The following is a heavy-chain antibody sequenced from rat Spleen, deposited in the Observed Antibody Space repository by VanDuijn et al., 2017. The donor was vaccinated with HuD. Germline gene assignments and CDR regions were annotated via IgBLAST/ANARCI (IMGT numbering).Heavy chain of an antibody. V-gene: IGHV5-31*01. CDR2: ITHIGGTS. CDR3: ATDPDSGDSVMDA. D-gene: IGHD1-1*01. J-gene: IGHJ4*01. CDR1: GFPFNNYW. Sequence: EVQLVESGGGLVQPGRSLRLSCVASGFPFNNYWMTWIRQAPTKGLEWVATITHIGGTSYYPDSVKGRFTIAREDGRSTLYLQMDSLRSEDTATYYCATDPDSGDSVMDAWGQGASVTVSS.